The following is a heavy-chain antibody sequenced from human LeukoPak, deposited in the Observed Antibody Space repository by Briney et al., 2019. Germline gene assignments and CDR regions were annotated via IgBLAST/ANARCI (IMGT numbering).Heavy chain of an antibody. D-gene: IGHD3-16*01. CDR1: GFTFSSYA. J-gene: IGHJ4*02. Sequence: GGSLRLSCAASGFTFSSYAMHWVRQAPGKGLEWVSVIYSGDNTYYVESVKGRFTIYRDNSKKTLFLQMNRLRAEDTAVYYCAGRRVLDASFDYWGQGTLVTVSS. V-gene: IGHV3-66*02. CDR2: IYSGDNT. CDR3: AGRRVLDASFDY.